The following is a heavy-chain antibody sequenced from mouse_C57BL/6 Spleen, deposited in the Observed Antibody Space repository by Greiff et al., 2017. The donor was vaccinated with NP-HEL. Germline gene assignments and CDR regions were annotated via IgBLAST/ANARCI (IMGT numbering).Heavy chain of an antibody. CDR2: INPYNGDT. CDR3: ARERDYDVWYFDY. D-gene: IGHD2-4*01. J-gene: IGHJ2*01. CDR1: GYSFTGYF. Sequence: VQLKQSGPELVKPGDSVKISCKASGYSFTGYFMNWVMQSHGKSLEWIGRINPYNGDTFYNQKFKGKATLTVDKSSSTAHMELRSLTSEDSAVYYCARERDYDVWYFDYWGQGTTLTVSS. V-gene: IGHV1-20*01.